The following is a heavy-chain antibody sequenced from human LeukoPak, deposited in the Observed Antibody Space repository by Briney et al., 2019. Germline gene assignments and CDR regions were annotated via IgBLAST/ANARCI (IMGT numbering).Heavy chain of an antibody. CDR2: ISGSSRAI. CDR1: GFNFTSYS. D-gene: IGHD6-13*01. J-gene: IGHJ4*02. V-gene: IGHV3-48*01. CDR3: ARVWSPPYTSSWPYYFDY. Sequence: GGSLRLSCAASGFNFTSYSMNWVRQAPGKGLEWISYISGSSRAIYYADSVKGRFTISRDNAKNSLYLQMSSLRAEDTAVYYCARVWSPPYTSSWPYYFDYWGQGTLVTVSS.